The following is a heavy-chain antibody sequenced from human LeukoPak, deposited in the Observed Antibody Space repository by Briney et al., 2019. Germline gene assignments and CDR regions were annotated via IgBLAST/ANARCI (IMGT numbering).Heavy chain of an antibody. CDR3: ARYAYYGSGNFGSSY. CDR2: ISAYNGNT. J-gene: IGHJ4*02. V-gene: IGHV1-18*01. D-gene: IGHD3-10*01. CDR1: GYTFTSYA. Sequence: ASVKVSCKASGYTFTSYAMHWVRQAPGQGLEWMGWISAYNGNTNYAQKLQGRVTMTTDTSTSTAYMELRSLRSDDTAVYYCARYAYYGSGNFGSSYWGQGTLVTVSS.